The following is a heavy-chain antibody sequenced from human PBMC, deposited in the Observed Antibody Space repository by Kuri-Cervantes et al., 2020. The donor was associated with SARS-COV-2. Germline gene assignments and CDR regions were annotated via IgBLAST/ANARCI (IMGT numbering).Heavy chain of an antibody. CDR1: GFTFSSYE. V-gene: IGHV3-21*01. CDR2: ISSRSSYI. J-gene: IGHJ4*02. CDR3: ARDGVTVGKY. D-gene: IGHD3-16*01. Sequence: GESRKISCAASGFTFSSYEMNWVRQAPGKGLEWVSSISSRSSYIYYADPVKGRFPISRDNAKNSLYLQMNSLRAEDTAVYYCARDGVTVGKYLGQGTLVTVSS.